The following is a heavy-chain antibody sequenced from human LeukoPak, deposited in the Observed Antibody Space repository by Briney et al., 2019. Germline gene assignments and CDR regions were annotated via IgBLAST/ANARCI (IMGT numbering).Heavy chain of an antibody. V-gene: IGHV4-4*07. CDR2: IHTSGVT. D-gene: IGHD7-27*01. Sequence: SETLSLTCTVSGVSISSYCWTWIRQPAGKGLEWIGRIHTSGVTNYNPSLKSRVTISVDKPKKQFSLKLSSVTAADTAVYYCARDPNSVTVTGDYYFDFWGQGTLVTVSS. J-gene: IGHJ4*02. CDR3: ARDPNSVTVTGDYYFDF. CDR1: GVSISSYC.